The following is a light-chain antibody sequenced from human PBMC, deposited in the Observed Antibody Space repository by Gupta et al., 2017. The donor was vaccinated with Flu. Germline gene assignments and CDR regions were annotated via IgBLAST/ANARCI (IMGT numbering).Light chain of an antibody. CDR3: HQVDNYPLT. CDR1: QSISSY. V-gene: IGKV1-9*01. Sequence: DLQLSRSPSFLATSVGDRVTITCRASQSISSYLAWYQKKPGGAPKLLIYTASTLQSGVPSRFSGSGYGTEFTLTISSLQPEDVATYYCHQVDNYPLTFGGGTKVEIK. CDR2: TAS. J-gene: IGKJ4*01.